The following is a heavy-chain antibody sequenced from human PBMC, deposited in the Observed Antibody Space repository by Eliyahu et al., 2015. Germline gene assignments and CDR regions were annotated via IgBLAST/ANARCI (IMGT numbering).Heavy chain of an antibody. CDR1: GYTFTGQY. D-gene: IGHD2-15*01. Sequence: QVQLVQSGAEVKSPGASVKVSCKASGYTFTGQYLHWVRXAPGXGLEWXGWXNPNSGETYYAQSFQGRVTMTRDTSINTAYMELSSLRYDDTAVFYCTRERAECTGDRCYRRTFDPWGQGTLVTVSS. CDR3: TRERAECTGDRCYRRTFDP. V-gene: IGHV1-2*02. J-gene: IGHJ5*02. CDR2: XNPNSGET.